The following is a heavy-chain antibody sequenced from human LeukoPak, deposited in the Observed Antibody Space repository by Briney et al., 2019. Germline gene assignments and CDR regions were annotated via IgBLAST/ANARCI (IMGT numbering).Heavy chain of an antibody. Sequence: SETLSLTCTVSGXSISNYYGSWIRQPPGKGLEWIAYSYYSGTTNYSPSLKSRVTISVDTSKSQFSLRLISVTAADTAVYYCARVDYGDPRPAFDIWGQGTMVTVSS. D-gene: IGHD4-17*01. V-gene: IGHV4-59*12. CDR1: GXSISNYY. CDR3: ARVDYGDPRPAFDI. CDR2: SYYSGTT. J-gene: IGHJ3*02.